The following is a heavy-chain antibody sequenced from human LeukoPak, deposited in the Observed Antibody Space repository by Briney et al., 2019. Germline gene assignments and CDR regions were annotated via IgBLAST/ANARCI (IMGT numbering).Heavy chain of an antibody. CDR1: GFTFSGSA. V-gene: IGHV3-73*01. J-gene: IGHJ6*02. D-gene: IGHD6-19*01. Sequence: GGSLRLSCAASGFTFSGSAMHWVRQAPGKGLEWVGRIRSKANSYATAYAASVKGRFTISRDDSKNTAYLQMNSLKTEDTAVYYCTREKGSGWKNTMDVWGQGTTVTVSS. CDR3: TREKGSGWKNTMDV. CDR2: IRSKANSYAT.